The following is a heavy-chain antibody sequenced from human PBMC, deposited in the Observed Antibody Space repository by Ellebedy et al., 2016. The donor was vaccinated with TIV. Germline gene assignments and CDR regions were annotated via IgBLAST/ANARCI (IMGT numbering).Heavy chain of an antibody. CDR3: AREAGNYAHFDY. Sequence: SVKVSXXASGYTFTSYTISWVRQAPGQGLEWIGGIIPISDTANYAQKFQGRVTITADESTSTAYMELSSLRSEDTAVYYCAREAGNYAHFDYWGQGTLVIVSS. D-gene: IGHD1-7*01. CDR1: GYTFTSYT. CDR2: IIPISDTA. J-gene: IGHJ4*02. V-gene: IGHV1-69*13.